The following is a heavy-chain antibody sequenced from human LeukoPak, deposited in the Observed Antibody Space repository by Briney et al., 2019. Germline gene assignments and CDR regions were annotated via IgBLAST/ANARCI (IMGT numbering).Heavy chain of an antibody. Sequence: GESLKISCKGSGYSFTSYWIGWVRQMPGKGLEWMGNIYPGDSDTRYSPSFQGQVTISADKSISTAYLQWSSLKASDTAMYYCARQTRAYYDFWSGQYYFDYWGQGTLVTVSS. V-gene: IGHV5-51*01. CDR2: IYPGDSDT. CDR1: GYSFTSYW. D-gene: IGHD3-3*01. CDR3: ARQTRAYYDFWSGQYYFDY. J-gene: IGHJ4*02.